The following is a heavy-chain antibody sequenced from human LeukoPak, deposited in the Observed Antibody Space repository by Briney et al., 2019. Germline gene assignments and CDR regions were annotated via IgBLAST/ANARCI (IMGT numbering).Heavy chain of an antibody. D-gene: IGHD3-22*01. V-gene: IGHV5-51*01. CDR3: ARPVRDYDSSGYQWYFDL. Sequence: GESLKISCKGSGYSFTSYWIGWVRQMPGKGLEWMGIIYPGDSDTRYSPSFQGRVTISADKSISTAYLQWSSLKASDTAMYYCARPVRDYDSSGYQWYFDLWGRGTLVTVST. J-gene: IGHJ2*01. CDR2: IYPGDSDT. CDR1: GYSFTSYW.